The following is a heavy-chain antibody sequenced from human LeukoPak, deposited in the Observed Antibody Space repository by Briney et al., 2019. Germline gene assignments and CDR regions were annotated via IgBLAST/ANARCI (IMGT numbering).Heavy chain of an antibody. CDR2: IKQDGSEK. CDR1: GFTFSSYW. J-gene: IGHJ3*02. Sequence: GGSLRLSCAASGFTFSSYWMSWVRQAPGKGLEWVANIKQDGSEKYYVDSVKGRFTISRDNAKNSLYLQMSSLRAEDTAVYYCAREMLRITMVRGVIIGDAFDIWGQGTMVTVSS. D-gene: IGHD3-10*01. V-gene: IGHV3-7*03. CDR3: AREMLRITMVRGVIIGDAFDI.